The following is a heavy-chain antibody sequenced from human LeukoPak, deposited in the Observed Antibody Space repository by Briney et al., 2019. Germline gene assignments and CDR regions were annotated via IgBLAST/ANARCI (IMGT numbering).Heavy chain of an antibody. V-gene: IGHV1-8*03. Sequence: GASVKVSCKASGYTFTSYGINWVRQATGQGLEWMGWMNPNSGNTGYAQKFQGRVTITRNTSISTAYMELSSLRSEDTAVYYCARGVYSSSSEADYWGQGTLVTVSS. CDR1: GYTFTSYG. D-gene: IGHD6-6*01. CDR2: MNPNSGNT. CDR3: ARGVYSSSSEADY. J-gene: IGHJ4*02.